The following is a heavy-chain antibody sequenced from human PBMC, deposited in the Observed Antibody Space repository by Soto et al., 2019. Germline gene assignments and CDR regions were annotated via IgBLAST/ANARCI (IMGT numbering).Heavy chain of an antibody. CDR3: AREYPVHSAYFDN. Sequence: SSETMSLTCTVFGGSISSSSCHWVCIRQPPGKGLEWIASIKYSGTTFYNPSLRSRVTISVDTSKNQFSLNLKSVTAADTALYYCAREYPVHSAYFDNWGQGILVNVSS. V-gene: IGHV4-39*07. J-gene: IGHJ4*01. D-gene: IGHD1-26*01. CDR2: IKYSGTT. CDR1: GGSISSSSCH.